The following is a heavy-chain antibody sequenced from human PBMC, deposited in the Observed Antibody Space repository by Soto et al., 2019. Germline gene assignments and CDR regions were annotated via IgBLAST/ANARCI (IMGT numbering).Heavy chain of an antibody. Sequence: GGSLRLSCAASGFTFSSYAMSWVRQARGKGLEWVSAISGSGGSTYYADSVKGRFTISRDNSKNTLYLQMNSLRAEDTAVYYCAKADLAYCGGDCYNYFDYWGQGTLVTVSS. CDR2: ISGSGGST. J-gene: IGHJ4*02. D-gene: IGHD2-21*02. CDR1: GFTFSSYA. CDR3: AKADLAYCGGDCYNYFDY. V-gene: IGHV3-23*01.